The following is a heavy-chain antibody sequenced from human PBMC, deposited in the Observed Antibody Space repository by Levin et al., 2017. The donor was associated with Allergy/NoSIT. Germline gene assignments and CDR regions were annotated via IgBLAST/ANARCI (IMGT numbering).Heavy chain of an antibody. V-gene: IGHV3-30-3*01. D-gene: IGHD6-13*01. Sequence: GGSLRLSCAASGFTFSSYAMHWVRQAPGKGLEWVAVISYDGSNKYYADSVKGRFTISRDNSKNTLYLQMNSLRAEDTAVYYCAREGRPYSSSWYGIPYFDYWGQGTLVTVSS. CDR3: AREGRPYSSSWYGIPYFDY. CDR2: ISYDGSNK. CDR1: GFTFSSYA. J-gene: IGHJ4*02.